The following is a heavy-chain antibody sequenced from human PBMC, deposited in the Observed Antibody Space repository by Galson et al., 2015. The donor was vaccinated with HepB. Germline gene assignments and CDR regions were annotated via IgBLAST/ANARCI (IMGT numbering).Heavy chain of an antibody. CDR3: ARDRGTMDWGVLYYFDF. CDR1: GYTFTSHY. Sequence: SVKVSCKASGYTFTSHYMHWVRQAPGQGLEWMGIIKPSGGSTRYAQKFQGRVTMTTDTSTSTVYMELSSLRSEDTAVYYCARDRGTMDWGVLYYFDFWGQGSLVTVSS. CDR2: IKPSGGST. J-gene: IGHJ4*02. V-gene: IGHV1-46*03. D-gene: IGHD3-10*01.